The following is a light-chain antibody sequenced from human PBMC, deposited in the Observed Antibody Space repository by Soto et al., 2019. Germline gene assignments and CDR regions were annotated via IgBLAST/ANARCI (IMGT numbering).Light chain of an antibody. CDR3: QQYDNWLLWT. CDR2: GAS. J-gene: IGKJ1*01. CDR1: QSVSSN. V-gene: IGKV3-15*01. Sequence: EIVMTQSPATLSESPGERATLSCRASQSVSSNLAWYQQKPGQAPRLLIYGASARATGIPARFSGSGSGTEFTLTISSLQSEDFAVYYCQQYDNWLLWTFGQGTKVEIK.